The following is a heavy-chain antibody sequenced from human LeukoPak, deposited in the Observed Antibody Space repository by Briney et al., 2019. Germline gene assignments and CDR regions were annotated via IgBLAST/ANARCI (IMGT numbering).Heavy chain of an antibody. V-gene: IGHV1-2*02. Sequence: ASVKVSCKASGYSFTDHYLHWVRQAPGQGLEWMGWINPNNGGTNYAQKFQGRVTVTRDTSTSTAYMELSGLRSDDTAVYYCAKEARGWYFDVWGRGTLVTVST. CDR3: AKEARGWYFDV. J-gene: IGHJ2*01. CDR1: GYSFTDHY. CDR2: INPNNGGT.